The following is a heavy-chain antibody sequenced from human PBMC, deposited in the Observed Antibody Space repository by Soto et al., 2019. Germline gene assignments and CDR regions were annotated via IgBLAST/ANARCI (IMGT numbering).Heavy chain of an antibody. J-gene: IGHJ6*02. CDR3: ARDQGGEFLKGSGMDV. CDR1: GDSSSRYY. D-gene: IGHD3-10*01. CDR2: IYYSGET. V-gene: IGHV4-59*01. Sequence: QVQLQESGPGLVKPSETLSLTCTVSGDSSSRYYWSWIRLSPGKGLEWIGYIYYSGETNYNPSVKRGVTIGVDRTKNQFSLKLSSVTAADTAVYYCARDQGGEFLKGSGMDVCGQGTKVTVSS.